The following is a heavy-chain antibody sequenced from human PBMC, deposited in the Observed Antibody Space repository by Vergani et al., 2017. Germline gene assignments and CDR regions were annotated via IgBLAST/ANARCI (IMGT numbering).Heavy chain of an antibody. J-gene: IGHJ4*02. D-gene: IGHD2-15*01. Sequence: QVQLQQWGAGLLTPSETLSLTCAVYGGSFSGYYWSWIRQPPGKGLEWIGESNHSGSTNYNPSLKSRVTISVDTSKNQVSLKLSSVTAADTAVYYCARVVVVAEMGIDYWGQGTLVTVSS. CDR1: GGSFSGYY. CDR3: ARVVVVAEMGIDY. V-gene: IGHV4-34*01. CDR2: SNHSGST.